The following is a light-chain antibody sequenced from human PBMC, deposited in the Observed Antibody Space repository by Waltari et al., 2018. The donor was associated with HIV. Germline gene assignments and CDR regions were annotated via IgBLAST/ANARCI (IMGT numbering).Light chain of an antibody. V-gene: IGLV2-8*01. CDR3: SSYAGGNNPPYV. CDR1: SSDVGAYNY. CDR2: AVS. J-gene: IGLJ1*01. Sequence: QSALTQPPSASGSPGQSVTISCTGTSSDVGAYNYVSWYQQQPGKPPKVMIYAVSKRPSGVPVRFSGSKSSNTASLTVSGLQAEDEADYYCSSYAGGNNPPYVFGTGTMVAVL.